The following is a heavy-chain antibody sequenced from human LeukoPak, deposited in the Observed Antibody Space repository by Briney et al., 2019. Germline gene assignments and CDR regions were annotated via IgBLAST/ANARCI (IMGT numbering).Heavy chain of an antibody. Sequence: PGGSLRLSCAASGFTFSSFLMSWVRQAPGRGLEWVANIKQDGGEKYYVDSVQGRFTISRDNAKNSLYLQMNSLRAEDTAVYYCARVSSFLLTVYAALYFDYWGQGTLVTVSS. CDR2: IKQDGGEK. D-gene: IGHD2-8*01. J-gene: IGHJ4*02. CDR3: ARVSSFLLTVYAALYFDY. V-gene: IGHV3-7*01. CDR1: GFTFSSFL.